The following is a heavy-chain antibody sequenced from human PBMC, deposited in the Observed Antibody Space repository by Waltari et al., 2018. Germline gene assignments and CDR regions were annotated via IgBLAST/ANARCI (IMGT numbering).Heavy chain of an antibody. V-gene: IGHV4-30-2*01. D-gene: IGHD3-22*01. CDR3: ARDNYYDSSGYTH. CDR1: GGSISSGRYS. Sequence: QLQLHESGSGLVQPSQNLPLTCAVSGGSISSGRYSWRLIRQPPGKGLEWIGYIYHSGSTYYNPSLKSRVTISVDRSKNQFSLKLSSVTAADTAVYYCARDNYYDSSGYTHWGQGTLVTVSS. J-gene: IGHJ1*01. CDR2: IYHSGST.